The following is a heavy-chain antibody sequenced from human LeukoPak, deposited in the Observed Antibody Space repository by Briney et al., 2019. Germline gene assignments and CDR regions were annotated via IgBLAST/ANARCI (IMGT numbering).Heavy chain of an antibody. Sequence: GGSLRLSCAASGFTVSSNYMSWVRQAPGKGLEWVSVIYSGGSTYYADSVKGRFTISRDNSKNTLYLQMNSLRAEDTAVYYCATILLWFGESPFDYWGQGTLVTVSS. CDR3: ATILLWFGESPFDY. CDR1: GFTVSSNY. V-gene: IGHV3-53*01. J-gene: IGHJ4*02. CDR2: IYSGGST. D-gene: IGHD3-10*01.